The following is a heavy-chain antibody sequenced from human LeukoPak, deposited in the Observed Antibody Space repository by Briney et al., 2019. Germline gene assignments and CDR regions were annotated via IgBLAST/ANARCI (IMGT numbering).Heavy chain of an antibody. J-gene: IGHJ6*03. CDR1: GFTFSSYS. D-gene: IGHD1-26*01. CDR3: ASSTIVGATYYYYYYMDV. CDR2: ISSSSSYI. V-gene: IGHV3-21*01. Sequence: PGGSLRLSCAASGFTFSSYSMNWVRQAPGKGLEWVPSISSSSSYIYYADSVKGRFTISRDNAKNSLYLQMNSLRAEDTAVYYCASSTIVGATYYYYYYMDVWGKGTTVTISS.